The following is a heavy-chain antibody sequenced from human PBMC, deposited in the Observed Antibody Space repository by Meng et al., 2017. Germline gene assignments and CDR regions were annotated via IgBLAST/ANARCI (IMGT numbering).Heavy chain of an antibody. CDR3: ARRGPHWLYCSGGSCYPRPFDY. D-gene: IGHD2-15*01. CDR2: INHSGST. Sequence: SETLSLTCAVYGGSFSGYYWSWIRQPPGQGLEWIGEINHSGSTNYNPSLKSRVTISVNTSKNQFSLKLSSVTAADTAVYYCARRGPHWLYCSGGSCYPRPFDYWGQGTLVTVSS. CDR1: GGSFSGYY. J-gene: IGHJ4*02. V-gene: IGHV4-34*01.